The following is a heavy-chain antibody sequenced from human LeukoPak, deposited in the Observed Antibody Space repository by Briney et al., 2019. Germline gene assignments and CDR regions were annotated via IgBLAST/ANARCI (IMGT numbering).Heavy chain of an antibody. J-gene: IGHJ4*02. Sequence: SETLSLTCAVYGGSFSGYYWSWIRQPPGKGLEWIGEISHSGSTNYNPSLKSRVTISVDTSKNQFSLKLTSVTAADTALYYCARGYITGTTDYWGQGTLVTVSS. V-gene: IGHV4-34*01. CDR1: GGSFSGYY. CDR3: ARGYITGTTDY. D-gene: IGHD1-7*01. CDR2: ISHSGST.